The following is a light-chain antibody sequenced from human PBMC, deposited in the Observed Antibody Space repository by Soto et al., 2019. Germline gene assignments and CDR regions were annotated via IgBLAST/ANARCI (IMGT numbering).Light chain of an antibody. Sequence: EIVLTQSPATLSLSPGERATLSCRASQTISSNLAWYQQKPGQAPRLVIYGASSRATGIPDRFSGSGSGTDFTLTISRLEPEDFAVYYCQQYGSSQFTFGPGTKVDIK. CDR3: QQYGSSQFT. CDR1: QTISSN. CDR2: GAS. J-gene: IGKJ3*01. V-gene: IGKV3-20*01.